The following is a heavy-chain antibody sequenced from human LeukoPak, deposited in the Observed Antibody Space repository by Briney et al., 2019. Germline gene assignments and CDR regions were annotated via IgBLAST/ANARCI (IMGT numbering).Heavy chain of an antibody. CDR1: GYSISSGYY. J-gene: IGHJ5*02. D-gene: IGHD3-16*02. CDR2: IYHSGST. CDR3: ARGLRLGELSTNP. Sequence: PSETLSLTCAVSGYSISSGYYWGWIRQPPGKGLEWIGSIYHSGSTYYNPSLKSRVTISVDTSKNKFSLKLSSVTAADTAVYYCARGLRLGELSTNPWGQGTLVTVSS. V-gene: IGHV4-38-2*01.